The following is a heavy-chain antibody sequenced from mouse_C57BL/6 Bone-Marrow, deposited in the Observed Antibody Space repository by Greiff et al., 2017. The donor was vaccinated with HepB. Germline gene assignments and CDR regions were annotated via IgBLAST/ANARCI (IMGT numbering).Heavy chain of an antibody. J-gene: IGHJ3*01. D-gene: IGHD2-4*01. CDR2: ISSGSSTI. CDR1: GFTFSDYG. Sequence: EVHLVESGGGLVKPGGSLKLSCAASGFTFSDYGMHWVRQAPEKGLEWVAYISSGSSTIYYADTVKGRFTISRDNAKNTLFLQRTSLRSEDTAMYYCASHYDYDEGFAYWGQGTLVTVSA. CDR3: ASHYDYDEGFAY. V-gene: IGHV5-17*01.